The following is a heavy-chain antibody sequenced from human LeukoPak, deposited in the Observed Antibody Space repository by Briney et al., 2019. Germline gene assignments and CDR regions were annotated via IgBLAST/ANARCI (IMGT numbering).Heavy chain of an antibody. V-gene: IGHV4-34*01. J-gene: IGHJ3*02. CDR3: ASIKDMSAFDI. Sequence: SSETLSLTCAVYGGSFSGYYWSWIRQPPGKGLEWIGEINHSGSTNYNPSLKSRVTISVDTSKNQFSLKLSSVTAADTAVYYCASIKDMSAFDIWGQGTMVTVSS. CDR1: GGSFSGYY. D-gene: IGHD2-15*01. CDR2: INHSGST.